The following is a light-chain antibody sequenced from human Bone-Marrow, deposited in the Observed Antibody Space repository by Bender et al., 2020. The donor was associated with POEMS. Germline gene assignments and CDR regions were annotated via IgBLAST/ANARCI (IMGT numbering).Light chain of an antibody. CDR2: GYN. CDR1: SSNTGSGYD. J-gene: IGLJ1*01. V-gene: IGLV1-40*01. Sequence: QSVLMQPPSVSGAPGQRVTISCTGSSSNTGSGYDINWYQHLPGTAPKLFIYGYNTRPLGVPDRFSGSKSGTSASLAITGLQAEDEADYHCHSYSCGSAPYVFGTGTKVTVL. CDR3: HSYSCGSAPYV.